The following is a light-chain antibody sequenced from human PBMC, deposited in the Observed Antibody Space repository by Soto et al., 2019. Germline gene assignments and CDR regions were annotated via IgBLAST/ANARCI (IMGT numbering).Light chain of an antibody. CDR3: QSYDTRLSGSGV. CDR1: STNMGAGYD. J-gene: IGLJ1*01. CDR2: DNT. V-gene: IGLV1-40*01. Sequence: QSVLTQPPSVSGAPGQRVTISCTGSSTNMGAGYDVHWYQQLPGTAPKLLIYDNTKRPSGVPDRFSGCKSGTSASLAITGLQAEDEADYYCQSYDTRLSGSGVFGTGTKVTVL.